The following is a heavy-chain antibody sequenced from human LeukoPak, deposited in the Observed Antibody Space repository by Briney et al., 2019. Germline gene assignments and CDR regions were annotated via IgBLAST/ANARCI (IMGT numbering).Heavy chain of an antibody. J-gene: IGHJ6*02. CDR3: ARTARPSDYYYGMDV. V-gene: IGHV5-51*01. D-gene: IGHD6-6*01. CDR2: IYPGDSDT. CDR1: GYKFTNYW. Sequence: GESLRISCKGSGYKFTNYWIGWVRQMPGKGLEWMGIIYPGDSDTRYSPSFQGQVTISADKSISTAYLQWSSLKASDTAMYYCARTARPSDYYYGMDVWGQGTTVTVSS.